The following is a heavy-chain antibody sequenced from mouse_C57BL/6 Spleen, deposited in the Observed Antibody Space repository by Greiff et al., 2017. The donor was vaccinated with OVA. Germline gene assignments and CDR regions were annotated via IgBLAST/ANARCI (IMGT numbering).Heavy chain of an antibody. D-gene: IGHD2-3*01. Sequence: DVMLVESGEGLVKPGGSLKLSCAASGFTFSSYAMSWVRQTPEKRLEWVAYISSGGDYIYYADTVKGRFTISRDNARNTLYLQMSSLKSEDTAMYYCTREIGYDGYYVGDYSMDYWGQGTSVTVSS. CDR3: TREIGYDGYYVGDYSMDY. CDR2: ISSGGDYI. J-gene: IGHJ4*01. V-gene: IGHV5-9-1*02. CDR1: GFTFSSYA.